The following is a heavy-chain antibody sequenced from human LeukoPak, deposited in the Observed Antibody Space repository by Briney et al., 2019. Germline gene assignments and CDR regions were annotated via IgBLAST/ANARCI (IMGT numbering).Heavy chain of an antibody. CDR3: ARGENNYGYYYFDY. D-gene: IGHD5-18*01. J-gene: IGHJ4*02. CDR1: GFTFSSYS. V-gene: IGHV3-21*01. Sequence: KPGGSLRLSCAASGFTFSSYSMNWVRQAPGKGLEWVSSISSSSSYIYYADSVKGRFTISRDNAKNSLCLQMNSLRAEDTAVYYCARGENNYGYYYFDYWGQGTLVTVSS. CDR2: ISSSSSYI.